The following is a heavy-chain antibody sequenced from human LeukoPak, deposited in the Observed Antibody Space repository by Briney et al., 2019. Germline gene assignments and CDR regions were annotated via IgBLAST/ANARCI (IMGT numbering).Heavy chain of an antibody. D-gene: IGHD6-13*01. CDR1: GGSFSGCY. J-gene: IGHJ4*02. CDR3: ARFGGIAAAKDY. Sequence: SETLSLTCAVYGGSFSGCYWSWIRQPPGKGLEWIGEINHSGSTNYNPSLKSRVTISVDTSKNQFSLQLSSVIAADTAVYYCARFGGIAAAKDYWGQGTLVTVSS. CDR2: INHSGST. V-gene: IGHV4-34*01.